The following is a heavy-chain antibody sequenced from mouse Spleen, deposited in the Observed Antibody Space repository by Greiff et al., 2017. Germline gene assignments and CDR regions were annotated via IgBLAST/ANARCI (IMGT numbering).Heavy chain of an antibody. V-gene: IGHV1-15*01. Sequence: QVQLKQSGAELVRPGASVTLSCKASGYTFTDYEMHWVKQTPVHGLEWIGAIDPETGGTAYNQKFKGKAILTADKSSSTAYMELRSLTSEDSAVCYCTRGGLRLSWFADWGQGTLVTVSA. CDR1: GYTFTDYE. D-gene: IGHD2-4*01. CDR2: IDPETGGT. CDR3: TRGGLRLSWFAD. J-gene: IGHJ3*01.